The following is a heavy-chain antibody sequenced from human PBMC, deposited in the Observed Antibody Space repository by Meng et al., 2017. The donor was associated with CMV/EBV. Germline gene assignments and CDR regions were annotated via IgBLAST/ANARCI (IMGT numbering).Heavy chain of an antibody. CDR2: IIPILGIA. V-gene: IGHV1-69*10. J-gene: IGHJ4*02. D-gene: IGHD2-2*02. Sequence: SVKVSCKASEGTFSSYAISWVRQAPGQGLEWMGGIIPILGIANYAQKFQGRVTITADKSTSTAYMELSSMRSEDTAVYYCARGYSCSSTSCYTFVSNWGQGTLVTVSS. CDR3: ARGYSCSSTSCYTFVSN. CDR1: EGTFSSYA.